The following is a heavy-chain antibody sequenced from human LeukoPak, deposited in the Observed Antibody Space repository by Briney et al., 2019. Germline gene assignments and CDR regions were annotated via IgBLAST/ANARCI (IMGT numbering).Heavy chain of an antibody. V-gene: IGHV1-24*01. J-gene: IGHJ5*02. CDR3: ATDLFGVVIGT. Sequence: ASVKVSCKVSGYTLTELSMHWVRQAPGKGLEWMGGFDPEDGETIYAQKFQGRVTMTEETSTDTAYMGLSSLRSEDTAVYYCATDLFGVVIGTWGQGTLVTVSS. CDR2: FDPEDGET. CDR1: GYTLTELS. D-gene: IGHD3-3*01.